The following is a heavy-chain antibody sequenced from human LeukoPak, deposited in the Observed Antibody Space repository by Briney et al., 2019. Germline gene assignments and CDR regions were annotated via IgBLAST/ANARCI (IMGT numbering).Heavy chain of an antibody. J-gene: IGHJ4*02. CDR2: ISGSGGST. D-gene: IGHD2-21*02. CDR3: ARDFPGLNCGGDCNPSDY. CDR1: GFTFSSYA. Sequence: PGGSLRLSCAASGFTFSSYAMSWVRQAPGKGLEWVSAISGSGGSTYYADSVKGRFTISRDNSKNTLYLQMNSLRAEDTAVYYCARDFPGLNCGGDCNPSDYWGQGTLVTVSS. V-gene: IGHV3-23*01.